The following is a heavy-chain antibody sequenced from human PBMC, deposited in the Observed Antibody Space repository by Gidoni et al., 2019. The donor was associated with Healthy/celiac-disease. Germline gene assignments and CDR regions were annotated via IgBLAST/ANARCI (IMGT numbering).Heavy chain of an antibody. CDR2: ISSSSSYI. V-gene: IGHV3-21*01. Sequence: EVQLVESGGGLVKPGGSMRLSCAASGFTCSSYSMNWVRQAPGKGLEWVSSISSSSSYIYYADSVKGRFTISRDNAKNSLYLKMNSLRAEDTAVYYCARPKGYCSSTSCYEYYYYGMDVWGQGTTVTVSS. CDR3: ARPKGYCSSTSCYEYYYYGMDV. J-gene: IGHJ6*02. CDR1: GFTCSSYS. D-gene: IGHD2-2*01.